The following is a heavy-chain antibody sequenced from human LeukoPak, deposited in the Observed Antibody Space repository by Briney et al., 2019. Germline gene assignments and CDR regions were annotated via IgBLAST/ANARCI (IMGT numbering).Heavy chain of an antibody. CDR1: GYTFTSYD. V-gene: IGHV1-8*01. CDR2: MNPNSGNT. CDR3: ARAPARRRDGYNGPRGLDY. D-gene: IGHD5-24*01. J-gene: IGHJ4*02. Sequence: GASVKVSCKASGYTFTSYDINWVRQATGQGLEWMGWMNPNSGNTGYAQKFQGRVTMTRNTSISTAYMELSSLRSEDTAVYYCARAPARRRDGYNGPRGLDYWGQGTLVTVSS.